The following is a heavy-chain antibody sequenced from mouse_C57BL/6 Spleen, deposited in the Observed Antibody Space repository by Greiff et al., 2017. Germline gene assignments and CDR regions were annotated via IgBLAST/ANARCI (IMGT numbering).Heavy chain of an antibody. D-gene: IGHD1-2*01. CDR3: ARSALLGY. CDR2: INPSSGYT. Sequence: QVHVKQSGAELASPGASVPMSCKASGYTFTSYTMHWVKQRPGQGLEWIGYINPSSGYTKYNQKFKDKATLTADKSSSTAYMQLSSLTSEDSAVYYCARSALLGYWGQGTSVTVSS. V-gene: IGHV1-4*01. CDR1: GYTFTSYT. J-gene: IGHJ4*01.